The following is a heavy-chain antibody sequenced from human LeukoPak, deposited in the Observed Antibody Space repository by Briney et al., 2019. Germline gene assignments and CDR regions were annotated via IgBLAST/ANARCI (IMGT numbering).Heavy chain of an antibody. D-gene: IGHD3-16*01. V-gene: IGHV3-23*01. CDR2: INSNGGNT. Sequence: GGSLRLSCAASGFTSSSYAMSWVRQAPGKGLEWVSTINSNGGNTYYADSVEGRVTISRDNSKNTLYLQMNSLRVEDTAVYYCARRGDYFPFDYWGQGTLVTVSS. CDR1: GFTSSSYA. CDR3: ARRGDYFPFDY. J-gene: IGHJ4*02.